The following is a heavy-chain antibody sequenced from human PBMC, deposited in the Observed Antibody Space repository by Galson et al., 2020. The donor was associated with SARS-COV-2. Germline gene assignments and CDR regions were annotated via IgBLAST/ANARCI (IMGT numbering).Heavy chain of an antibody. J-gene: IGHJ5*02. CDR1: GGSISSYY. Sequence: SETLSLTCTVSGGSISSYYWSWIRQPPGKGLEWIGYIYYSGSTNYNPSLKSRVTISVDTSKNQFSLKLSSVTAADTAVYYCARHSIAVAKYNNWFDPWGQGTLVTVSS. V-gene: IGHV4-59*08. CDR3: ARHSIAVAKYNNWFDP. D-gene: IGHD6-19*01. CDR2: IYYSGST.